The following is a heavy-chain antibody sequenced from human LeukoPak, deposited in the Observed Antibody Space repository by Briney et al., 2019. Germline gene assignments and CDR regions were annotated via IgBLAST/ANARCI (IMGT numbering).Heavy chain of an antibody. CDR1: GYTFTGYY. J-gene: IGHJ4*02. V-gene: IGHV1-2*02. CDR2: INPNSGGT. D-gene: IGHD5-12*01. CDR3: ARAQDIVATTLTDY. Sequence: RASVKVSCKASGYTFTGYYMHWVRQAPGQGLEWMGWINPNSGGTNYAQKFQGRVTMTRDTSISTAYMELSRLRSDDTAVYYCARAQDIVATTLTDYWGQGTLVTVSS.